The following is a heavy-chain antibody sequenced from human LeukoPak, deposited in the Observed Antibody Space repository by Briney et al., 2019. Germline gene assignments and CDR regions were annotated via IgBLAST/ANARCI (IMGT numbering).Heavy chain of an antibody. D-gene: IGHD3-10*01. J-gene: IGHJ6*02. Sequence: GGSLRLSCAASGFTVSSNYMSWVRQAPGKGLEWVSVIYSGGSTYYADSVKGRFTISRDNSKNTLYLQMNSLRAEDTAVYYCARVNRFGEFAVYYYYYGMDVWGQGTTVTVSS. CDR1: GFTVSSNY. V-gene: IGHV3-66*01. CDR2: IYSGGST. CDR3: ARVNRFGEFAVYYYYYGMDV.